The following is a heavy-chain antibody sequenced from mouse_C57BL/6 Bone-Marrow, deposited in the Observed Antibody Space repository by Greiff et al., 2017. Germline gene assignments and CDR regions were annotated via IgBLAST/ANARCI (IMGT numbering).Heavy chain of an antibody. J-gene: IGHJ1*03. CDR2: IYPRDGST. D-gene: IGHD1-1*01. V-gene: IGHV1-85*01. Sequence: VKLMESGPELVKPGASVKLSCKASGYTFTSYDINWVKQRPGQGLEWIGRIYPRDGSTKYNEKFKGKATLTVDTSSSTAYLELHSLTSEDSAVYYCARLGFDGSSSDWYFDVWGTGTTVTVSS. CDR1: GYTFTSYD. CDR3: ARLGFDGSSSDWYFDV.